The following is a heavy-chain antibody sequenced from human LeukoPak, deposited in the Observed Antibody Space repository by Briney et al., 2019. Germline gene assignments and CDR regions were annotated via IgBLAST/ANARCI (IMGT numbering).Heavy chain of an antibody. J-gene: IGHJ4*02. CDR1: GDSVSSNSAA. D-gene: IGHD5-18*01. Sequence: SQTLSLTCAISGDSVSSNSAAWNWIRRSPSRGLEWLGRTYYRSKWYNDYAVSVKSRITINPDTSKNQFSLQLNSVTPEDTAVYYCAREARDTAMVNLFDYWGQGTLVTVSS. V-gene: IGHV6-1*01. CDR2: TYYRSKWYN. CDR3: AREARDTAMVNLFDY.